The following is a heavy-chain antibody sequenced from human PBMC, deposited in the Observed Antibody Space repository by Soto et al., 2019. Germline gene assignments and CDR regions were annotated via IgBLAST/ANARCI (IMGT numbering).Heavy chain of an antibody. Sequence: SETLSLTCDVTGYAISSGYYWGRIRQPPGKGLEWIGSAYHNGNANYNPSLESRVAISIDTSKNQFSLDLTSVTAADTAVYYCATQSRNWGWGAFDVWGQGTMVTVSS. D-gene: IGHD3-16*01. J-gene: IGHJ3*01. CDR3: ATQSRNWGWGAFDV. CDR1: GYAISSGYY. CDR2: AYHNGNA. V-gene: IGHV4-38-2*01.